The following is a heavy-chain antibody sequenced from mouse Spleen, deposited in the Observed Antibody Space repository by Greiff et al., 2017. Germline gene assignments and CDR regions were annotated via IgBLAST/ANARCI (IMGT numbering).Heavy chain of an antibody. CDR3: ATSYYGWFAY. J-gene: IGHJ3*01. D-gene: IGHD1-1*01. CDR2: INPNNGGT. Sequence: EVQLQQSGPELVKPGASVKIPCKASGYTFTDYNMDWVKQSHGKSLEWIGDINPNNGGTIYNQKFKDKATLTVDKSSSTAYMELRSLTSEDTAVYYCATSYYGWFAYWGQGTLVTVSA. V-gene: IGHV1-18*01. CDR1: GYTFTDYN.